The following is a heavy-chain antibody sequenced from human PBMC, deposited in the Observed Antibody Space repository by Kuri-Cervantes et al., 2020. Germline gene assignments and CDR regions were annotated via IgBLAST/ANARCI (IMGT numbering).Heavy chain of an antibody. D-gene: IGHD2-2*01. CDR1: GFTFRSYS. V-gene: IGHV3-21*01. J-gene: IGHJ6*02. CDR3: AREYCSSTSCSPYYYYGMDV. Sequence: LSLTCAASGFTFRSYSMNWVRQAPGKGLEWVSSISSSSSYIYYADSVKGRFTISRDNAKNSLYLQMNSLRAEDTAVYYCAREYCSSTSCSPYYYYGMDVWGQGTAVTVSS. CDR2: ISSSSSYI.